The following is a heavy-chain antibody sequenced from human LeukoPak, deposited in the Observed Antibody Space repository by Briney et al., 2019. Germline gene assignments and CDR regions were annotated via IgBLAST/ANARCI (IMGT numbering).Heavy chain of an antibody. CDR2: IYYSGST. J-gene: IGHJ5*02. D-gene: IGHD5-24*01. V-gene: IGHV4-39*01. CDR3: ARIIEMATIFAPFDP. Sequence: SSETLSLTCTVSGGSISSSNYYWGWIRQPPGKGLEWIGSIYYSGSTYYSPSLKSRVTISVDTSKNQFSLKLSSVTAADTAVYYCARIIEMATIFAPFDPWGQGTLVTVSS. CDR1: GGSISSSNYY.